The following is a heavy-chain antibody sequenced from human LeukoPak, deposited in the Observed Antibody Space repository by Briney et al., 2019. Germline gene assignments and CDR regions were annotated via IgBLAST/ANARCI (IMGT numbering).Heavy chain of an antibody. D-gene: IGHD4-4*01. J-gene: IGHJ3*02. CDR1: GFTFSSYA. CDR2: ISYDGSNK. CDR3: ALLISNPANEAFDI. V-gene: IGHV3-30*03. Sequence: GGSLRLSCAASGFTFSSYAMSWVRQAPGKGLEWVAVISYDGSNKYYADSVKGRFTISRDNSKNTLYPQMNSLRAEDTAVYYCALLISNPANEAFDIWGQGTMVTVSS.